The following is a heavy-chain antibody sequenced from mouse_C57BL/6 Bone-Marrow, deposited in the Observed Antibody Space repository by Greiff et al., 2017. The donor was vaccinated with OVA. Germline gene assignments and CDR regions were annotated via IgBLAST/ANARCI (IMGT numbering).Heavy chain of an antibody. V-gene: IGHV1-19*01. Sequence: VQLQQSGPVLVKPGASVKMSCKASGYTFTDYYMNWVKQSHGKSLEWIGVINPYNGGTSYNQKFKGKATLTVDKSSSTAYMALNSLTSEDSAVYYCARLDGYYGWYFDVWGTGTTVTVSS. CDR3: ARLDGYYGWYFDV. CDR2: INPYNGGT. CDR1: GYTFTDYY. D-gene: IGHD2-3*01. J-gene: IGHJ1*03.